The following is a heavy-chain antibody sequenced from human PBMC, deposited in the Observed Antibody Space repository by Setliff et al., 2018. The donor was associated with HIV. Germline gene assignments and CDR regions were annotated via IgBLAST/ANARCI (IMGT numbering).Heavy chain of an antibody. CDR1: GGSISSSSHY. CDR2: IYYSGGT. CDR3: ARVSRGGSSPGWFDP. D-gene: IGHD6-6*01. J-gene: IGHJ5*02. Sequence: SETLSVTCTVPGGSISSSSHYWGWIRQPPGKGLEWIGSIYYSGGTYYNPSLKSRVTISVDTSKNPFSLRLSSVTAADTAVYYCARVSRGGSSPGWFDPWGQGTLVTVS. V-gene: IGHV4-39*07.